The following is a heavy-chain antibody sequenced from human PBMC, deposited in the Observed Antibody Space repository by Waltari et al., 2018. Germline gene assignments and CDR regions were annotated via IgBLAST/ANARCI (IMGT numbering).Heavy chain of an antibody. Sequence: QLQLQESGPGLVKPSETLSLTCTVSGGSISSSSYYWGWIRQPPGKGLEWVSLIGGSGDVTYYADSVKGRFTISRDNSKNRLFLQMNSLRADDTAVYYCATVASSAWYAYWGQGTLVTVSS. CDR1: GGSISSSSYY. V-gene: IGHV4-39*01. J-gene: IGHJ4*02. CDR2: IGGSGDVT. CDR3: ATVASSAWYAY. D-gene: IGHD6-19*01.